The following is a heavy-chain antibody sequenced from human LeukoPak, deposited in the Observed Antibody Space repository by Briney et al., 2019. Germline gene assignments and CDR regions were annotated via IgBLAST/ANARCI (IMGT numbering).Heavy chain of an antibody. CDR1: GFTFSSYA. CDR3: AEHYKYTGNWYDY. Sequence: GGSLRLSCAASGFTFSSYAMSWVRQAPGKGLEWVSGISANGGSTYYADSVKGRFTITRDNSKNTLYLQMNSLRAEDTAVYYCAEHYKYTGNWYDYWGQGTLVTVSS. J-gene: IGHJ4*02. D-gene: IGHD6-13*01. CDR2: ISANGGST. V-gene: IGHV3-23*01.